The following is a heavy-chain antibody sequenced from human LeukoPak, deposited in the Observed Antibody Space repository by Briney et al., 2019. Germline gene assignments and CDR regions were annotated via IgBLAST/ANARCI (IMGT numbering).Heavy chain of an antibody. CDR2: ISGSGGST. J-gene: IGHJ4*02. CDR1: GFTFSSYA. Sequence: GGSLRLPCAASGFTFSSYAMSWVRQAPGKGLEWVSAISGSGGSTYYADSVKGRFTISRDNSKNTLYLQINSLRAEDTAVYYCAKDLRRAWLVVVPAADYWGQGTLVTVSS. V-gene: IGHV3-23*01. CDR3: AKDLRRAWLVVVPAADY. D-gene: IGHD2-2*01.